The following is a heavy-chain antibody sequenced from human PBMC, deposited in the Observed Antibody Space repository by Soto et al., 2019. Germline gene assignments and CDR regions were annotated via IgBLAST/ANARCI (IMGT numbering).Heavy chain of an antibody. J-gene: IGHJ4*02. CDR1: GFTFSSYA. CDR3: AKRSPPSDGELFGRPKD. Sequence: VQLLESGGGLVQPGGSLRLSCGGSGFTFSSYAMIWVRQAPGKGLEWVSGISGNGDTTYYADSLKGRFSISRDNSKNTVYLQMNGLRAEDTAVYYCAKRSPPSDGELFGRPKDWGQGTLVTVSS. CDR2: ISGNGDTT. V-gene: IGHV3-23*01. D-gene: IGHD6-6*01.